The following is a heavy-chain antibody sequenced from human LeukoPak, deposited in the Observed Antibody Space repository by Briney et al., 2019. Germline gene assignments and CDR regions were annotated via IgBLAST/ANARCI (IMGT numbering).Heavy chain of an antibody. V-gene: IGHV3-21*01. CDR3: ARGAGTIFGEYYYYMDV. D-gene: IGHD3-3*01. Sequence: PGGSLRLSCAAPGVTFSDSAVTWVRQVPVEGLEWVSSISSSGSYIYYADPVKGRFTISRDNAKNSLYLQMNSLRADDTAVYHCARGAGTIFGEYYYYMDVWGKGTAVTVSS. CDR2: ISSSGSYI. CDR1: GVTFSDSA. J-gene: IGHJ6*03.